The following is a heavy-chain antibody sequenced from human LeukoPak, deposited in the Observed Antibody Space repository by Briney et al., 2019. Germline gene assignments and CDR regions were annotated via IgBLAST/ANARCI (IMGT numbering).Heavy chain of an antibody. V-gene: IGHV3-49*04. CDR1: GFTFSSYA. Sequence: PGGSLRLSCAASGFTFSSYAMSWVRQAPGKGLGWVGFIRSKAYGGTTEYAASVKGRFTISRDDSKSIAYLQMNSLKTEDTAVYYCTSPTTVIDLGDYWGQGTLVTVSS. CDR2: IRSKAYGGTT. J-gene: IGHJ4*02. D-gene: IGHD4-17*01. CDR3: TSPTTVIDLGDY.